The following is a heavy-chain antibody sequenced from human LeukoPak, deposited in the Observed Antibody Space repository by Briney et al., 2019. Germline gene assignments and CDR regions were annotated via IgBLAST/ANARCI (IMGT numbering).Heavy chain of an antibody. CDR2: IYYSGST. Sequence: PLETLSLTCTVSGGSISGYYWSWIRQPPGKGLEWIGYIYYSGSTNYNPSLKSRVTISVDTSKNQFSLKLSSVSAADTAVYYCARDYGSGNNWFDPWGQGTLVTVSS. V-gene: IGHV4-59*01. CDR3: ARDYGSGNNWFDP. D-gene: IGHD3-10*01. J-gene: IGHJ5*02. CDR1: GGSISGYY.